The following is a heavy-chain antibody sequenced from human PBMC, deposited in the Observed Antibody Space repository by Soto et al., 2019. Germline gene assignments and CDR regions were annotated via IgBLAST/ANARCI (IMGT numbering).Heavy chain of an antibody. CDR1: GGSISSSSYY. J-gene: IGHJ4*02. CDR3: ARGQTYGSGNYPFDH. D-gene: IGHD3-10*01. CDR2: IYYSGST. Sequence: SETLSLTCTVSGGSISSSSYYWGWIRQPPGKGLEWIGSIYYSGSTYYNPSLKSRVTISVDTSKNQFSLKLNSLTAADTAVCYCARGQTYGSGNYPFDHWGQGTLVTV. V-gene: IGHV4-39*07.